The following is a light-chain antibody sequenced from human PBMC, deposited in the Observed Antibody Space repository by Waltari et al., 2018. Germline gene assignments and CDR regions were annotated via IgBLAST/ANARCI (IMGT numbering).Light chain of an antibody. CDR2: EVR. J-gene: IGLJ3*02. V-gene: IGLV2-14*01. CDR1: SSDVGRYNY. CDR3: SSYTSSSTLV. Sequence: QSALTQPASVSGSPGQSITISCTGTSSDVGRYNYVSWYQQHPGKAPKLMIYEVRNRPSGVSNRFSGSKSGNTASLTISGLQAEDEADYYGSSYTSSSTLVFGGGTKLTVL.